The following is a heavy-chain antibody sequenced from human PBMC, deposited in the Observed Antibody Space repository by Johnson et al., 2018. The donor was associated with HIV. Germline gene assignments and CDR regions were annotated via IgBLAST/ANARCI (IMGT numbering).Heavy chain of an antibody. Sequence: VQLVESGGGLVQPGGSLRLSCAASGFTFSSYWMSWVRQAPGKGLEWVANIKQDGSEKYYVDSVKGRFTISRDNAKNSLYLQMNSLRAEDTAVYYCARDRAPREVVKDAFDIWGQGTMVTVSS. J-gene: IGHJ3*02. CDR3: ARDRAPREVVKDAFDI. CDR1: GFTFSSYW. CDR2: IKQDGSEK. D-gene: IGHD4-23*01. V-gene: IGHV3-7*03.